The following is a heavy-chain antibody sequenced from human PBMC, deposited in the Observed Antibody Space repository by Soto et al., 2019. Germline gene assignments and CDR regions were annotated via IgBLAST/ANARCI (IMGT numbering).Heavy chain of an antibody. Sequence: SETLSLTCTVSGGSLSTYYWSWIRQPPVNGLEWIGYIFYTGNTNYNPSLKSRITISVDTSKNQFSLNLSSVTAADTAVYYCARDNGMVATAPSRGYYYYGMDVWGQGTTVTVSS. CDR1: GGSLSTYY. V-gene: IGHV4-59*01. CDR3: ARDNGMVATAPSRGYYYYGMDV. J-gene: IGHJ6*02. CDR2: IFYTGNT. D-gene: IGHD5-12*01.